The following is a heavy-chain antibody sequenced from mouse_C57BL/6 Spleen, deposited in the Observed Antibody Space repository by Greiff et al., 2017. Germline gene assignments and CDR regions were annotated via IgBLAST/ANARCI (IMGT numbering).Heavy chain of an antibody. J-gene: IGHJ4*01. V-gene: IGHV1-64*01. CDR2: IHPNSGST. D-gene: IGHD2-2*01. CDR3: ARRDYYGYDEGLYYYAMDY. Sequence: QVQLQQPGAELVKPGASVTLSCKASGYTFTSYWMHWVKQRPGQGLEWIGMIHPNSGSTNYNEKFKSKATLTVDKSSSTAYMQLSSLTSEDSAVYYCARRDYYGYDEGLYYYAMDYWGQGTSVTVSS. CDR1: GYTFTSYW.